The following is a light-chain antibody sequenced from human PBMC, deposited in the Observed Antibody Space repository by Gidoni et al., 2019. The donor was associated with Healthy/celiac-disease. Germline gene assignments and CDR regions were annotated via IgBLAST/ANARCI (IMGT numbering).Light chain of an antibody. CDR2: SNN. CDR3: AAWDDSLNGV. CDR1: SSNIVSNT. Sequence: QSVLTKPPSASGTPGQTVTISCSGSSSNIVSNTVNWYQQLPVPAPKLLIYSNNQRPSVFPFRFSGSKSGTSASLAISGLQSEDEADYYCAAWDDSLNGVFGGGTKLTVL. V-gene: IGLV1-44*01. J-gene: IGLJ3*02.